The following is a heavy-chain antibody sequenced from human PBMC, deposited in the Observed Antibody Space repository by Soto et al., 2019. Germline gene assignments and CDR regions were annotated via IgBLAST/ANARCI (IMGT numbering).Heavy chain of an antibody. V-gene: IGHV1-18*01. Sequence: QVQLVQSGGEVKKPGASVRVSCQASGYPFNKFGIHWVRQAPGQGLEWLGRMSGRSGDPNCAPNVRDRITMATDTSNNTAYMELRSLRSDDTAVYYCARESGHGAGKHHYGLDVWGQGTTVTVSS. CDR2: MSGRSGDP. J-gene: IGHJ6*02. CDR1: GYPFNKFG. D-gene: IGHD1-1*01. CDR3: ARESGHGAGKHHYGLDV.